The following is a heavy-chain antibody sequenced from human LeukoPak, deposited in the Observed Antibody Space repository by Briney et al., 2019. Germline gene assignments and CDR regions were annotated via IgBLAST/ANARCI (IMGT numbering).Heavy chain of an antibody. J-gene: IGHJ3*02. D-gene: IGHD5-18*01. V-gene: IGHV4-59*08. CDR3: ARATLGYRDAFDI. Sequence: SETLSLTCNVSGDSFSSYYWSWLRQPPGKGLEWIAYIYYSGSTNYNPSLKSRVTISLDTSKKQVSLKVTSVTAADTAVYYCARATLGYRDAFDIWGQGTMVTVSS. CDR2: IYYSGST. CDR1: GDSFSSYY.